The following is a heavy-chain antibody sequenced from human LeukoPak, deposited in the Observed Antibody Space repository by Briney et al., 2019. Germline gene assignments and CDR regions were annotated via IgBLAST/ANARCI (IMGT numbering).Heavy chain of an antibody. D-gene: IGHD6-13*01. Sequence: PGGSLRLSCAASGFTFSSYAMHWVRQAPGKGLEWVAVISYDGSNKYYADSVKGRFTISRDNSKNTLYLQMNSLRAEDTAVYYCAKDHLWYSSSPEGYYGMDVWGQGTTVTVSS. J-gene: IGHJ6*02. CDR3: AKDHLWYSSSPEGYYGMDV. CDR1: GFTFSSYA. CDR2: ISYDGSNK. V-gene: IGHV3-30-3*01.